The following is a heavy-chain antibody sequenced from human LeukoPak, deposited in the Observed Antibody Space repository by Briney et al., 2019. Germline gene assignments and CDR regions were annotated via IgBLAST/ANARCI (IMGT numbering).Heavy chain of an antibody. CDR3: ARHLLWFGELLRFDY. J-gene: IGHJ4*02. Sequence: SETLSLTCTVSGGSISSYYWSWIRQPPGKGLEWIGYIYYSGGTNYNPSLKSRVTISVDTSKNQFSLRLRSVTAADTAVYYCARHLLWFGELLRFDYWGQGTLVTVSS. CDR1: GGSISSYY. V-gene: IGHV4-59*01. CDR2: IYYSGGT. D-gene: IGHD3-10*01.